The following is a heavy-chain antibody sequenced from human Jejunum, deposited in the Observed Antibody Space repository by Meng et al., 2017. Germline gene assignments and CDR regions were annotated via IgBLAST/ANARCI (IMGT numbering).Heavy chain of an antibody. Sequence: GSLRLSCAVSGYSISSAYYWAWIRQPPGKGLGWIASSHQTGSTLYNPSLKSRVTISADTSTNPFSLKLTSVTAADTAVYYCARGGYDSGGYSLFIASWGLGTLVTVSS. J-gene: IGHJ5*01. CDR1: GYSISSAYY. V-gene: IGHV4-38-2*01. CDR2: SHQTGST. CDR3: ARGGYDSGGYSLFIAS. D-gene: IGHD3-22*01.